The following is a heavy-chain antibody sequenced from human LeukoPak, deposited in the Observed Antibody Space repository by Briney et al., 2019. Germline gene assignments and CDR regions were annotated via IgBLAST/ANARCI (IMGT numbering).Heavy chain of an antibody. CDR2: IYYSGST. Sequence: SETLSLTCTVSGGSISSYYWSWIRQPPGKGLEWIGYIYYSGSTNYNPSLKSRVTISVDTSKNQFSLKLSSVTAADTAVYYCAGQYCSGGSCQLDHWGQGTLVTVSS. CDR1: GGSISSYY. J-gene: IGHJ4*02. CDR3: AGQYCSGGSCQLDH. D-gene: IGHD2-15*01. V-gene: IGHV4-59*01.